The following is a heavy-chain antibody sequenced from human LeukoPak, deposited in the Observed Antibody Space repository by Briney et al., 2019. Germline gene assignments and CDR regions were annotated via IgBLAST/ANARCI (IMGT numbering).Heavy chain of an antibody. CDR2: IYYSGST. CDR3: ARVSNGELGTYYFDY. J-gene: IGHJ4*02. CDR1: GGSISSGSYY. Sequence: SETLSLTCTVSGGSISSGSYYWSWIRQPPGKGLEWIGYIYYSGSTNYNPSLKSRVTISVDTSKNQFSLKLSSVTAADTAVYYCARVSNGELGTYYFDYWGQGTLVTVSS. V-gene: IGHV4-61*01. D-gene: IGHD3-10*01.